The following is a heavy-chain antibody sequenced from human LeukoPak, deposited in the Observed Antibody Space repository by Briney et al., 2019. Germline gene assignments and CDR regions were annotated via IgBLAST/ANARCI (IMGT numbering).Heavy chain of an antibody. CDR2: MNIDGSEK. D-gene: IGHD1-26*01. V-gene: IGHV3-7*01. Sequence: GGSLRLSCAASGFTFSSYWMGWVRQAPGKRLEWVANMNIDGSEKYYADSVKGRFTISRDNARNSVYLQINSLRVEDTAVYYCARDPVEWELLLDYWGQGTLVTVSS. J-gene: IGHJ4*02. CDR3: ARDPVEWELLLDY. CDR1: GFTFSSYW.